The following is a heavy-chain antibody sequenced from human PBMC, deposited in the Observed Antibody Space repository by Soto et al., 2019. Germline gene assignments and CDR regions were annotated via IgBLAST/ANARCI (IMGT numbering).Heavy chain of an antibody. J-gene: IGHJ6*03. D-gene: IGHD1-1*01. CDR2: IYYSGST. CDR1: GGSISSYY. Sequence: SETRSLTCTVSGGSISSYYWSWIRQLPGKGLEWIGYIYYSGSTNYNPSLKSRVTISVDTSKNQFSLKLSSVTAADTAVYYCARRGRTGNYYYYYMDVWGKGTTVTVSS. CDR3: ARRGRTGNYYYYYMDV. V-gene: IGHV4-59*01.